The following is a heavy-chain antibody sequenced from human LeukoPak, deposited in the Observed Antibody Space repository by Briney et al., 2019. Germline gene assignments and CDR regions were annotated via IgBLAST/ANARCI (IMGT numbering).Heavy chain of an antibody. CDR2: IGSGGSTI. CDR3: ASEQSGNYYRPFDS. D-gene: IGHD1-26*01. V-gene: IGHV3-11*04. J-gene: IGHJ4*02. Sequence: GGSLRLSCAASGFTFSDYYMSWIRQAPGKGLEWVSYIGSGGSTIYYADSVKGRFTISRDNAKSSLYLQMNSLRAEDTAVYYCASEQSGNYYRPFDSWGQGTLVTVSS. CDR1: GFTFSDYY.